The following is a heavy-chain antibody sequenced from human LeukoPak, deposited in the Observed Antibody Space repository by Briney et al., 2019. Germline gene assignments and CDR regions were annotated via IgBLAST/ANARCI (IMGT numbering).Heavy chain of an antibody. Sequence: PGGSLRLSCAASGFTFSSYSMNWVRQAPGKGLEWVSSIRSSSSYIYYADSVKGRFTISRDNAKNSLYLQMNSLRAEDTAVYYCASDSSGWYYFDYWGQGTLVTVSS. CDR1: GFTFSSYS. D-gene: IGHD6-19*01. V-gene: IGHV3-21*01. CDR2: IRSSSSYI. CDR3: ASDSSGWYYFDY. J-gene: IGHJ4*02.